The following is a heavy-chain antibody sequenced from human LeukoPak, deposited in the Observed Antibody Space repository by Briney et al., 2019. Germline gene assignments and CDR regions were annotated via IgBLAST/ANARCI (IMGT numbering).Heavy chain of an antibody. V-gene: IGHV1-46*01. Sequence: ASVKVSCKASGYTFTSYYMHWVRQAPGQGLEWMGIINPSGGSTSYAQKFQGRVTITRDTSTSTVYMELSSLRSEDTAVYYCARGGYCTNGVCAFDYWGQGTLVTVSS. CDR2: INPSGGST. CDR3: ARGGYCTNGVCAFDY. D-gene: IGHD2-8*01. CDR1: GYTFTSYY. J-gene: IGHJ4*02.